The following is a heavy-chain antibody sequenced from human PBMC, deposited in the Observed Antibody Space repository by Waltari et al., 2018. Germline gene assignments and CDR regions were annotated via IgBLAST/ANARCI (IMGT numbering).Heavy chain of an antibody. CDR1: GGTFSSYA. CDR3: ATTPIAVAGTGLYFDY. D-gene: IGHD6-19*01. Sequence: QVQLVQSGAEVKKPGSSVKVSCKASGGTFSSYAISWVRQAPGQGLEWMGGIIPSFGTANYAQKFQGRVTITTDESTSTAYMELSSLRSEDTAVYYCATTPIAVAGTGLYFDYWGQGTLVTVSS. CDR2: IIPSFGTA. J-gene: IGHJ4*02. V-gene: IGHV1-69*05.